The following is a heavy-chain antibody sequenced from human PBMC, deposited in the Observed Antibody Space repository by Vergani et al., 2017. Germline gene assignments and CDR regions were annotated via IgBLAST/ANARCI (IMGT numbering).Heavy chain of an antibody. CDR1: GASVNSYY. J-gene: IGHJ5*02. D-gene: IGHD3-10*01. Sequence: QVKLQESGPGLVKPSETLSLTCTVSGASVNSYYWSWIRQPPRKGLEWMGYVSFRGDTLYDPSVKGRMTISLNTSSNQFSLYLTSVTAADTAVYYCGRVADFYGLGSRLLDLWGQGILVTVSS. V-gene: IGHV4-59*02. CDR2: VSFRGDT. CDR3: GRVADFYGLGSRLLDL.